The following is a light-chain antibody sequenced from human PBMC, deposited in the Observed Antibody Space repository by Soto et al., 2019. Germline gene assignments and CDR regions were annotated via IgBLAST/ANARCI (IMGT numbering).Light chain of an antibody. CDR1: SSDVGAYNY. CDR2: DVT. V-gene: IGLV2-14*01. CDR3: SSYTTIKTVI. J-gene: IGLJ2*01. Sequence: QSVLAQPASVSGSPGQSITISCTGTSSDVGAYNYVSWYHQHHPDKAPELIIYDVTDRPSGVSTRFSGSKSGNTASLTISGLQAEDEGDYYCSSYTTIKTVIFGGGTKLTVL.